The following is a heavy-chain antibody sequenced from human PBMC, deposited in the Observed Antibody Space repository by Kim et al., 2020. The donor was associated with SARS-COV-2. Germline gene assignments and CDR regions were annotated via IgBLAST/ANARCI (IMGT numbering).Heavy chain of an antibody. CDR3: ASQITMVRGVIITGSDFDNWFDP. J-gene: IGHJ5*02. V-gene: IGHV5-10-1*01. D-gene: IGHD3-10*01. CDR1: GYSFTSYW. CDR2: IDPSDSYT. Sequence: GESLKISCKGSGYSFTSYWISWVRQMPGKGLEWMGRIDPSDSYTNYSPSFQGHVTISADKSISTAYLQWSSLKASDTAMYYCASQITMVRGVIITGSDFDNWFDPWGQGTLVTVSS.